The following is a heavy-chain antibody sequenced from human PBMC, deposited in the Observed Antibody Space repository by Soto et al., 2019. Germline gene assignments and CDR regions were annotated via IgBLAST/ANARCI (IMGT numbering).Heavy chain of an antibody. CDR3: ARDGYDGSGSPYPAY. D-gene: IGHD3-10*01. J-gene: IGHJ4*02. V-gene: IGHV4-59*01. CDR1: GGSTSEYF. Sequence: SETLSLTCSVSGGSTSEYFWSWIRQPPGKGLEWIGYIYYLGSTDYNPSLKSRVTISVGTSKRQFSLRLTSVTAADTAVYYCARDGYDGSGSPYPAYWGPGTQVTVYS. CDR2: IYYLGST.